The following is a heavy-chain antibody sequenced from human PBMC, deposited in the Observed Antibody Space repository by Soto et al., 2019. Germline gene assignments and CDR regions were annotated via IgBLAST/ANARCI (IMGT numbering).Heavy chain of an antibody. D-gene: IGHD5-18*01. Sequence: GGSLRLSCAASGFTFSSYAMHWVRQAPGKGLEWVAVISYDGSNKYYADSVKGRFTISRDNSKNTLYLQMNSLRAEDAAVYYCAREAESDIQLKDGHRGPHFDYWGQGTLVTVSS. V-gene: IGHV3-30-3*01. CDR1: GFTFSSYA. J-gene: IGHJ4*02. CDR2: ISYDGSNK. CDR3: AREAESDIQLKDGHRGPHFDY.